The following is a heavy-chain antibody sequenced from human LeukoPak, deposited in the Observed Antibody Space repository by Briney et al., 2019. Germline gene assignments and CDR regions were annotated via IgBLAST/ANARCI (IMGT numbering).Heavy chain of an antibody. CDR3: ARDGRLDP. V-gene: IGHV3-48*02. J-gene: IGHJ5*02. Sequence: GGSLRLSCAASGFTFSTYTMNWVRQAPGKGLEWVSYISSSSRNTYYAYSVKGRFTISRDSAKNSLYLQMNSLRDEDTGVYYCARDGRLDPWGQGTLVTVSS. CDR2: ISSSSRNT. CDR1: GFTFSTYT.